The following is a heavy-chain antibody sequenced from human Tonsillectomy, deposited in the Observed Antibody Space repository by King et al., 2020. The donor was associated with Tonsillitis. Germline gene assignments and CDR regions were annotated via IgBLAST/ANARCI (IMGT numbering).Heavy chain of an antibody. Sequence: VTLKESGPVLVKPTETLTLTCTVSGFSLSNARMGVSWIRQPPGKALEWLAHIFSNDEKSYSTSLKSRLTISKDTSKSQVVLTMTNMDPVDTATYYCARALRGYSYGSLIDYYGMDVWGQGTTVTVSS. CDR1: GFSLSNARMG. D-gene: IGHD5-18*01. J-gene: IGHJ6*02. CDR3: ARALRGYSYGSLIDYYGMDV. CDR2: IFSNDEK. V-gene: IGHV2-26*01.